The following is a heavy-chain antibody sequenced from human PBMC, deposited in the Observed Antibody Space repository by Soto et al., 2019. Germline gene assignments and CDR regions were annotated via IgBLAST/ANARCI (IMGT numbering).Heavy chain of an antibody. CDR3: AREEQWLEIHCFDP. D-gene: IGHD6-19*01. CDR2: ISAYNGNT. CDR1: GYTFTSYG. J-gene: IGHJ5*02. V-gene: IGHV1-18*01. Sequence: GASVKVSCKASGYTFTSYGISWVRQAPGQGLEWMGWISAYNGNTNYAQKLQGRVTMTTDTSTSTAYMELRSLRSDDTAVYYCAREEQWLEIHCFDPWGQGTLVTVSS.